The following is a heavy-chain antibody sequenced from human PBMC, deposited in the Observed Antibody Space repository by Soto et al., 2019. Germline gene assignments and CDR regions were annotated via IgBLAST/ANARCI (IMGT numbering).Heavy chain of an antibody. V-gene: IGHV1-69*12. J-gene: IGHJ6*02. D-gene: IGHD2-2*01. Sequence: QVQLVQSGAEVKKPGSSVKVSCKASGGTFSSYAISWVRQAPGQGLEWMGGIIPIFGTANYAQKFQGRVTITAEQSTSTAYIELSSLRSEDTAVYYCARGYCISTSCYPNYYYGMDVWGQGTTVTVSS. CDR2: IIPIFGTA. CDR1: GGTFSSYA. CDR3: ARGYCISTSCYPNYYYGMDV.